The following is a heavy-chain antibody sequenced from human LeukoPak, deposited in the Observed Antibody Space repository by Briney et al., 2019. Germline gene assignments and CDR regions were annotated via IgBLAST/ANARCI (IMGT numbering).Heavy chain of an antibody. CDR1: GASLSSNY. CDR3: ARMTYDPHGGDV. D-gene: IGHD5-12*01. CDR2: IDNSGRT. Sequence: SETLSLTCTVSGASLSSNYWSWIRQPPGRGLEWMVYIDNSGRTNYNPSSKSRVTISVDKSKNQCSLKLSSVTAADTAVYYCARMTYDPHGGDVWGRETTVSVSS. V-gene: IGHV4-59*01. J-gene: IGHJ6*03.